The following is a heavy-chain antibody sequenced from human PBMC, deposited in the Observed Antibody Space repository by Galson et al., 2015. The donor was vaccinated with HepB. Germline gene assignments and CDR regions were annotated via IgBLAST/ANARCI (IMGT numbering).Heavy chain of an antibody. CDR1: GFTFSSYA. D-gene: IGHD1-26*01. CDR2: ISYDGSNK. CDR3: ARDFGATGFDY. Sequence: SLRLSCAASGFTFSSYAMHWVRQAPGKGLEWVAVISYDGSNKYYADSVKGRFTISRDNSKNTLYLQMNSLRAEDTAVYYCARDFGATGFDYWGQGTLVTVSS. V-gene: IGHV3-30-3*01. J-gene: IGHJ4*02.